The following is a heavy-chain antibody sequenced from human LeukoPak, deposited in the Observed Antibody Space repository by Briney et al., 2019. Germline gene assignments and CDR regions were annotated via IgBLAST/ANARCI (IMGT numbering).Heavy chain of an antibody. V-gene: IGHV1-2*02. Sequence: ASVKVSCKASGYTFTGYYMHWVRQAPGQGLEWMGWINPNSGGTNYAQKFQGRVTMTRDTSLSTAYMELSRLRSDDTAVYYCASKGVIPAAVFLTANDAFDIWGQGTLVTVTS. J-gene: IGHJ3*02. D-gene: IGHD2-2*01. CDR3: ASKGVIPAAVFLTANDAFDI. CDR2: INPNSGGT. CDR1: GYTFTGYY.